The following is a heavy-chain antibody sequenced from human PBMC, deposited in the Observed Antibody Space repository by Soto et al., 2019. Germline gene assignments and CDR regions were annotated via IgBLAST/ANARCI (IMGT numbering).Heavy chain of an antibody. J-gene: IGHJ4*02. V-gene: IGHV3-30-3*01. D-gene: IGHD6-6*01. CDR3: ARFSSIAARPFDY. CDR2: ISYDGSNK. CDR1: GFTFSSCA. Sequence: GGSLRLSCAASGFTFSSCAMHWVRQAPGKGLEWVAVISYDGSNKYYADSVKGRFTISRDNSKNTLYLQMNSLRAEDTAVYYCARFSSIAARPFDYWGQGTLVTASS.